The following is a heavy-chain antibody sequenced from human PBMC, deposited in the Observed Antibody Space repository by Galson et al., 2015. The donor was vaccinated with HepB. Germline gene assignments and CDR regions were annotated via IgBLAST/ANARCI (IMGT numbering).Heavy chain of an antibody. CDR2: ISSNGGST. D-gene: IGHD1-1*01. V-gene: IGHV3-64D*06. CDR3: VKRGPGYGMDV. CDR1: GFTFSSYA. Sequence: LRLSCAASGFTFSSYAMHWVRQAPGKGLEYVSGISSNGGSTYYADSVKGRFTISRDNSKNTLYLQMSSLRAEDTAVYYCVKRGPGYGMDVWGQGTTVTVSS. J-gene: IGHJ6*02.